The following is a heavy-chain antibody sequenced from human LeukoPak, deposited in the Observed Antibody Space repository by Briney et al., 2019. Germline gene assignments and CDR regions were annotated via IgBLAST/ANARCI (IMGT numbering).Heavy chain of an antibody. D-gene: IGHD4-23*01. V-gene: IGHV3-23*01. J-gene: IGHJ3*02. CDR2: ISGSGGST. CDR1: GFTFSSYS. Sequence: GGSLRLSCAASGFTFSSYSMNWVRQAPGKGLEWVSAISGSGGSTYYADSVKGRFTISRDNSKNTLYLQMNSLRAEDTAVYYCAKSYGGNSPIDAFDIWGQGTMVTVSS. CDR3: AKSYGGNSPIDAFDI.